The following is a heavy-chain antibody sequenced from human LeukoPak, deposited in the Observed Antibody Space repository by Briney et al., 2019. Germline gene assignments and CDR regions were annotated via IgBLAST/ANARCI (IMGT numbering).Heavy chain of an antibody. CDR3: ARYRRGMVVVPAADWYFDL. J-gene: IGHJ2*01. CDR1: GGSISSSIYY. D-gene: IGHD2-2*01. Sequence: SETLSLTCTVSGGSISSSIYYWGWIRQPPGKGLEWIGSMSYSGSTYYNPSLKSRVTISVDTSKNQFSLKLTSVTAADTAVYYCARYRRGMVVVPAADWYFDLWGRGTLVTVSS. CDR2: MSYSGST. V-gene: IGHV4-39*07.